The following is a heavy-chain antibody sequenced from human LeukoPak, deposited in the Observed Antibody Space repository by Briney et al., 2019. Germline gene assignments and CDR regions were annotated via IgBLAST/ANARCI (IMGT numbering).Heavy chain of an antibody. D-gene: IGHD3-10*01. CDR2: INPSGSSA. Sequence: GASVKVSCKASGYTFTGFYMHWVRQAPGQGLEWMGLINPSGSSASYAQKFQGRLSLTRDMSTSTDYMELSSLRSEDTAVYYCATGSSGSGYYFDYWGQGTLVTVSS. J-gene: IGHJ4*02. CDR1: GYTFTGFY. CDR3: ATGSSGSGYYFDY. V-gene: IGHV1-46*01.